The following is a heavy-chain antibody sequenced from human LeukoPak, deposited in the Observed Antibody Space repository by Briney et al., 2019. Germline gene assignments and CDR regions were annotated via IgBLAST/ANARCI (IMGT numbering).Heavy chain of an antibody. CDR2: IYGGTYT. V-gene: IGHV3-66*01. D-gene: IGHD4-17*01. CDR1: ELTVSSNY. J-gene: IGHJ5*02. CDR3: ARGEDYGDYGWFDP. Sequence: GGSLRLSCAASELTVSSNYMTWVRQAPGKGLEWVSHIYGGTYTYYSDSVRGRFTIARDNSKNTLYLQMNSLRAEDTAVYYCARGEDYGDYGWFDPWGQGNLVTVSS.